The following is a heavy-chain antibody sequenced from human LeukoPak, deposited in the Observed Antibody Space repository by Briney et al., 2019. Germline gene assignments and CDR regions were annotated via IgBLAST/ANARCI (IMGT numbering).Heavy chain of an antibody. Sequence: SETLSLTCTVSGGSISSYYWSWIRQPPGKGLEWIGYIYYSGSTNYNPSLKSRVAISVDTSKNQFSLKLSSVTAADTAVYYCASRSVDYYYGMDVWGQGTTVTVSS. CDR2: IYYSGST. J-gene: IGHJ6*02. CDR3: ASRSVDYYYGMDV. V-gene: IGHV4-59*08. CDR1: GGSISSYY.